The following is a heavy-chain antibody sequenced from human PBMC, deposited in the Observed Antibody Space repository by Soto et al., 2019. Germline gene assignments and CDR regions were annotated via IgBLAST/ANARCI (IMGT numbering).Heavy chain of an antibody. J-gene: IGHJ6*02. CDR1: GGSLSSYY. CDR2: IYYSGST. CDR3: ARGRGYDPTLSYSYDMDL. D-gene: IGHD5-12*01. V-gene: IGHV4-59*01. Sequence: PSETLSLTCTVSGGSLSSYYWSWIRQPPGKGLEWIGYIYYSGSTNYNPSLQSRVTISVDTSKNQFSLNLTSVTTADTAVYYCARGRGYDPTLSYSYDMDLWGQGTTVTVSS.